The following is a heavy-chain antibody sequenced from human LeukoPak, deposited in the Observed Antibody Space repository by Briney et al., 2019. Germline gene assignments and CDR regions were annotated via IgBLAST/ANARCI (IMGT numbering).Heavy chain of an antibody. CDR3: ARDFDITMIVSYYYYGMDV. D-gene: IGHD3-22*01. CDR1: GYTFTSYA. CDR2: INTNTGNP. J-gene: IGHJ6*02. V-gene: IGHV7-4-1*02. Sequence: ASVKVSCKASGYTFTSYAMNWVRQAPGQGLEWMGWINTNTGNPTYAQGFTGRFVFSLDTSVSTAYLQISSLKAEDTAVYYCARDFDITMIVSYYYYGMDVWGQGTTVTVSS.